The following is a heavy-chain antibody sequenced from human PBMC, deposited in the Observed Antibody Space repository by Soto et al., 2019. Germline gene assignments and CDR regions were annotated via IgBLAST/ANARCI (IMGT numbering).Heavy chain of an antibody. V-gene: IGHV3-72*01. Sequence: GGSLRLSCEAYGFTFIDHYMDWVRQAPGKGLEWVGRIRNKVKSYTTEYAASVKGRFTISRDDSKNSLYLQMNSLKIEDTAVFYCVASATSSFRVWGTGTTVTVSS. J-gene: IGHJ6*03. CDR1: GFTFIDHY. D-gene: IGHD1-1*01. CDR2: IRNKVKSYTT. CDR3: VASATSSFRV.